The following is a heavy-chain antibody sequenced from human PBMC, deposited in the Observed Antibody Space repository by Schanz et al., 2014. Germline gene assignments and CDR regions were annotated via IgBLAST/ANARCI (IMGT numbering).Heavy chain of an antibody. D-gene: IGHD3-10*01. CDR2: ISGSGGST. CDR3: ARPALWFGDNCFDP. Sequence: EMQLLESGGGLAQPGGSLRLSCAASGFTLSNYAMSWVRQAPGKGLEWVSAISGSGGSTYYADSVKGRFTISRDNAKNTLYLQMNSLRAEDTAVYYCARPALWFGDNCFDPWGQGTLVTVSA. CDR1: GFTLSNYA. V-gene: IGHV3-23*01. J-gene: IGHJ5*02.